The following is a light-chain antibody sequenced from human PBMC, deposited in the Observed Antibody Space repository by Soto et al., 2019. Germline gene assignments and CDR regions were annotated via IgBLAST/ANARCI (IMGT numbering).Light chain of an antibody. Sequence: EIVLTQSPATLSLSPGERATLSCRASQSVTTDSVAWYQQRPGQPPRLLISGASSRATGIPDRFSVSGSGTDFTLTISSLQPDDFAVYYCQQYGSSPITFGQGTRLEIK. J-gene: IGKJ5*01. CDR1: QSVTTDS. CDR2: GAS. V-gene: IGKV3-20*01. CDR3: QQYGSSPIT.